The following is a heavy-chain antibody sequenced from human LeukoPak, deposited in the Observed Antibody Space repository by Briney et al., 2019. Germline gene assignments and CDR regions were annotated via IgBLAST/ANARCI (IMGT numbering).Heavy chain of an antibody. CDR3: AKCDSASDLWSGS. J-gene: IGHJ5*02. V-gene: IGHV3-30*02. CDR2: LRNDGSDK. Sequence: RGSLRLSCVASGINFNNYGMHWVRQPAGKGLEWVGFLRNDGSDKKYADSVKGRFTISRENSKNTLELQMNSLRVEDTAVYYCAKCDSASDLWSGSWGQGTLVTVSS. CDR1: GINFNNYG. D-gene: IGHD3-3*01.